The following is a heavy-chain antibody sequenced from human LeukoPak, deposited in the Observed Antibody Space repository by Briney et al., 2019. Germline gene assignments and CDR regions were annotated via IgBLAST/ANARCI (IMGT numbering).Heavy chain of an antibody. D-gene: IGHD6-19*01. CDR3: AKDLFRDQQWLMLVDY. Sequence: GGSLRLSCAASGFTLSSYAMSWVRQAPGKGLEWVSAISGSGGSTYYADSVKGRFTISRDNSKNTLYLQMNSLRAEDTAVYYCAKDLFRDQQWLMLVDYWGQGTLVTVSS. CDR2: ISGSGGST. CDR1: GFTLSSYA. V-gene: IGHV3-23*01. J-gene: IGHJ4*02.